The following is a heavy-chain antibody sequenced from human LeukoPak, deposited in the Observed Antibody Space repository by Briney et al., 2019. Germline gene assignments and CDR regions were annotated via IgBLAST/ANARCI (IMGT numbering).Heavy chain of an antibody. J-gene: IGHJ3*02. V-gene: IGHV1-2*02. Sequence: ASVKVSCKSSEYTVIGYYMHWVRQAHGQGPEWMGWINPNGGATNYAQKFQGRVTMTRDTSISTAYMELSRLRSDDTAVYYCARVRLNAFDIWGQGTMVIVSS. CDR2: INPNGGAT. D-gene: IGHD3-16*01. CDR3: ARVRLNAFDI. CDR1: EYTVIGYY.